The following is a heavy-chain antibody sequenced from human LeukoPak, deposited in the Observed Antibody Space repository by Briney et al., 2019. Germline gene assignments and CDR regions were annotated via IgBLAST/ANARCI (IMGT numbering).Heavy chain of an antibody. CDR3: ARDPLVTAGHFDC. Sequence: GGSLRLSCAASGFTFSDCWMSWIRQAPGKGLEWVSYISSRGSTIYYADSVRGRFTISRDNAKNSLYLQMNSLRAEDTAVYYCARDPLVTAGHFDCWGQGTLVTVSS. CDR1: GFTFSDCW. J-gene: IGHJ4*02. V-gene: IGHV3-11*01. D-gene: IGHD6-25*01. CDR2: ISSRGSTI.